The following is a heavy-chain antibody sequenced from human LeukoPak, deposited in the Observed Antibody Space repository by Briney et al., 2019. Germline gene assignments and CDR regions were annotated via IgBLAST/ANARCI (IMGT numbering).Heavy chain of an antibody. CDR1: GFTFSDYY. CDR2: ISSSGSTT. J-gene: IGHJ3*02. V-gene: IGHV3-11*01. CDR3: AREPEMATIGDAFDI. D-gene: IGHD5-24*01. Sequence: PGGSLRLSCAASGFTFSDYYMSWIRQAPGKGLEWVSYISSSGSTTYYADSVKGRFTISRDNAKNSLYLQMNSLRAEDTAVYYCAREPEMATIGDAFDIWGQGTMVTVSS.